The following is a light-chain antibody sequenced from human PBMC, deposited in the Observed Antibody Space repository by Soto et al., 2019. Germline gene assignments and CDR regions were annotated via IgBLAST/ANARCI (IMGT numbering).Light chain of an antibody. J-gene: IGKJ4*01. CDR2: KAS. Sequence: DIQMTQSPSTLSASVGDRVTITCRASQSISSWLAWYQQKPGKAPKLLIYKASSLESGVPSMFSGSGSGTEFTLTISSLHPDDFASYYCQQYNSYSLLTFGGGTKVEIK. CDR1: QSISSW. V-gene: IGKV1-5*03. CDR3: QQYNSYSLLT.